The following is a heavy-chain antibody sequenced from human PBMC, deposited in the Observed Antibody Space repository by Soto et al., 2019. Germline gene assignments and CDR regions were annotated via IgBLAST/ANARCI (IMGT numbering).Heavy chain of an antibody. Sequence: ASVKVSCKASGYTFTSYAMNWVRQAPGQGLEWMGWINTNTGNPTYAQGFTGRFVFSLDTSVSTAYLQICSLRSEDTAVYYCARDYPSTIFGVPSCDWGQGTLVTVSS. D-gene: IGHD3-3*01. CDR3: ARDYPSTIFGVPSCD. J-gene: IGHJ4*02. V-gene: IGHV7-4-1*01. CDR1: GYTFTSYA. CDR2: INTNTGNP.